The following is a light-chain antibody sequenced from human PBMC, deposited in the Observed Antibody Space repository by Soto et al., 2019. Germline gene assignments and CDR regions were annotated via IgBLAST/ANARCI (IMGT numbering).Light chain of an antibody. Sequence: QSVLTQPPSVSGAPGQRVTISCAGSSSNIGAGHDVHWYHQIPGPAPRLLIFENNNRPSGVPDRFFVSNAGSSASLAITGLQTEDEGDYYCQSYDSSLNAFVFGGGTKLTVL. CDR3: QSYDSSLNAFV. CDR2: ENN. CDR1: SSNIGAGHD. V-gene: IGLV1-40*01. J-gene: IGLJ3*02.